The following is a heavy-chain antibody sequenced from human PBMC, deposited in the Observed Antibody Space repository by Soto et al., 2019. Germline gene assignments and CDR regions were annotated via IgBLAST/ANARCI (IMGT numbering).Heavy chain of an antibody. D-gene: IGHD6-6*01. CDR3: ARVGGLAARTFDY. J-gene: IGHJ4*02. V-gene: IGHV4-59*01. Sequence: SETLSLTCRVSGGSMSGYYWSWIRQAPGKGLEWIGYVYYTGSTNYNPSLQSRVTISVDTSNKQFSLSLRLVTAADTAVYYCARVGGLAARTFDYWGPGTLVTVSS. CDR2: VYYTGST. CDR1: GGSMSGYY.